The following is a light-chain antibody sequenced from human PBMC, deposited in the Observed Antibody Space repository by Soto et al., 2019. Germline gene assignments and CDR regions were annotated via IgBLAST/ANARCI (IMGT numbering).Light chain of an antibody. CDR3: QQFGSSPPIT. Sequence: EIVLTQSPGTLSLSPVERATLSCRASQIVSSSYLAWYQQKPGQAPRLRIYGASSRATGIPDRFSGSGSGTDFTLTISRLEPEDFAVYYCQQFGSSPPITFGQGTRLEIK. J-gene: IGKJ5*01. CDR2: GAS. CDR1: QIVSSSY. V-gene: IGKV3-20*01.